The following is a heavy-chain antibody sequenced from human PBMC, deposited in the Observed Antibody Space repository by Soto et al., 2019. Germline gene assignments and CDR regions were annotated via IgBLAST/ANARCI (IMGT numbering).Heavy chain of an antibody. CDR3: ARTLHSSGWYSPYYYYRMDV. D-gene: IGHD6-19*01. V-gene: IGHV3-74*01. Sequence: GGSLRLSCAASGFTFSSYWMHWVRQAPGKGLVWVSRINSDGSSTSYADSVKGRFTISRDNAKNTLYLQMNSLRAEDTAVYYCARTLHSSGWYSPYYYYRMDVWGQGTTVTVSS. J-gene: IGHJ6*02. CDR1: GFTFSSYW. CDR2: INSDGSST.